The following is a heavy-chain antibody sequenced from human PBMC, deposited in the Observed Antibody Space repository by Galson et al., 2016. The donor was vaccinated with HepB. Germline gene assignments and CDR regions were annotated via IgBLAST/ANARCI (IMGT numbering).Heavy chain of an antibody. V-gene: IGHV3-7*03. CDR1: GFVFSSYW. J-gene: IGHJ6*02. CDR3: ARLSKGDFVGLYYYYYAMTV. D-gene: IGHD2-21*02. CDR2: IKLDGSAK. Sequence: SLRLSCAASGFVFSSYWMAWVRQAPGKGLEWVASIKLDGSAKHHLESVEGRFTVTRDNAKNSLYLQMNNLRGDDTAVYSCARLSKGDFVGLYYYYYAMTVWGQGTTVTVSS.